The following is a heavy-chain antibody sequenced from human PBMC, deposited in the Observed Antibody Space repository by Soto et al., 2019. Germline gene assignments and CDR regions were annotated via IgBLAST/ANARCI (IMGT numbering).Heavy chain of an antibody. CDR2: IIPIFGTA. V-gene: IGHV1-69*12. CDR1: GGTFSSYA. Sequence: QVQLVQSGAEVTKPGSSVKVSCKASGGTFSSYASSWVRQAPGQGLEWMGGIIPIFGTANYAQKFQGRVTITAEETTRTANRELSSLRCEDTTVYYFASHSYGYFPHYYHGMDVWGQGPTVTVS. J-gene: IGHJ6*02. D-gene: IGHD5-18*01. CDR3: ASHSYGYFPHYYHGMDV.